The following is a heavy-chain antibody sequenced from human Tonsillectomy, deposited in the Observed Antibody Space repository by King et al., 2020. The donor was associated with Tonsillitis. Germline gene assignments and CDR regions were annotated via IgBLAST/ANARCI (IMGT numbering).Heavy chain of an antibody. D-gene: IGHD2-21*02. Sequence: QLVQSGAEVKKPGSSVKVSCKASGGTFSSYAISWVRQAPGQGLEWMGRIIPILGIANYAQKFQGRVTITADKYTSTAYMELSTLRSEDTAVYYCAREEGTDLYVVVTAIGNQVCFDPCGQGTLVTVSS. CDR2: IIPILGIA. J-gene: IGHJ5*02. CDR1: GGTFSSYA. CDR3: AREEGTDLYVVVTAIGNQVCFDP. V-gene: IGHV1-69*09.